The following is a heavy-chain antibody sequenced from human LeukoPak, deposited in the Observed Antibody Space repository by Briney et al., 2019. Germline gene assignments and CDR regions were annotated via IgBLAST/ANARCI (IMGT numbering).Heavy chain of an antibody. CDR3: LKGSQGPIWQQLVPDH. CDR2: ISTEGRNT. J-gene: IGHJ4*02. Sequence: PGGSLRLSCLATGFALSTYAMHWVRQAPGKGLEHVSTISTEGRNTYYADSVKGRFTISRDNSKNTLYLQMSSLRGDDTAVYYCLKGSQGPIWQQLVPDHWGQGTQVTVSS. CDR1: GFALSTYA. V-gene: IGHV3-64D*06. D-gene: IGHD6-13*01.